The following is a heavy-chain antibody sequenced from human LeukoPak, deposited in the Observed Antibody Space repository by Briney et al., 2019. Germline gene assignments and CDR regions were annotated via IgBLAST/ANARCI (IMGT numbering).Heavy chain of an antibody. J-gene: IGHJ4*02. Sequence: GGSLRLSCAASGFTFSSDWMHWVRQAPGKGLVWVSRINRDGRSTTYADSVKGRFTISRDNAKNTLYLQMNSLRAEDTAVYYCARHPYDILTGPSFDYWGQGTVVTVSS. CDR1: GFTFSSDW. D-gene: IGHD3-9*01. V-gene: IGHV3-74*01. CDR2: INRDGRST. CDR3: ARHPYDILTGPSFDY.